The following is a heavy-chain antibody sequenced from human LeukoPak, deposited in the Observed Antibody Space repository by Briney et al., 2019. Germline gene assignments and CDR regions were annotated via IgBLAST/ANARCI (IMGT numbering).Heavy chain of an antibody. V-gene: IGHV3-23*01. Sequence: GGSLRLSCAASGFPFSDYAMTWVRQTPGKGLEWVSVISGGGDSVDYADSMKGRFTISRDNSKNTLYLQMYSLRAEDTALYYCAKLGCTGTICYANYWGQGTLVTVPS. D-gene: IGHD2-2*01. CDR1: GFPFSDYA. J-gene: IGHJ4*02. CDR2: ISGGGDSV. CDR3: AKLGCTGTICYANY.